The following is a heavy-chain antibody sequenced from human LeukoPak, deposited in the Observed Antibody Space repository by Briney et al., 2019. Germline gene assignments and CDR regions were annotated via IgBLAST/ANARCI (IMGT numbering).Heavy chain of an antibody. CDR1: GGSISSGSYY. CDR3: ARAQPERYCSGGSCYSVWYYFDY. V-gene: IGHV4-61*02. Sequence: SQTLSLTCTVSGGSISSGSYYWSWIRQPAGKGLEWTGRIYTSGSTNYNPSLKSRVTISVDTSKNQFSLKLSSVTAADTAVYYCARAQPERYCSGGSCYSVWYYFDYWGQGTLVTVSS. CDR2: IYTSGST. J-gene: IGHJ4*02. D-gene: IGHD2-15*01.